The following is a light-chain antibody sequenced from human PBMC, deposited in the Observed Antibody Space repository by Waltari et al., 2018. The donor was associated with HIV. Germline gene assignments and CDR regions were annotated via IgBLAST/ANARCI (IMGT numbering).Light chain of an antibody. CDR2: GAS. CDR1: QNIEKY. J-gene: IGKJ5*01. CDR3: QQSDSVPIT. Sequence: DIQLTQSPSSLSASVGDRVTITCRASQNIEKYLIWDQQKVGKAPKFLIYGASSLQSGVPSRFSGRGSGTDFTLTISSLQPEDFATYYCQQSDSVPITFGQGTRLDIK. V-gene: IGKV1-39*01.